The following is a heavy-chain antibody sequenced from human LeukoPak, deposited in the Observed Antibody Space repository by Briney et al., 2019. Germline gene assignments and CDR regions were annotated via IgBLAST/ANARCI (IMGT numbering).Heavy chain of an antibody. CDR1: GYSISSGYY. J-gene: IGHJ3*02. CDR3: ARDGRHGDDAFDI. V-gene: IGHV4-38-2*02. Sequence: PETLSLTCTVSGYSISSGYYWGWIRQPPGKGLEWIGSIYHSGSTDYNPSLKSRVTISEDTSKNQFSLKLSSVTAADTAVYYCARDGRHGDDAFDIWGQGTMVTVSS. D-gene: IGHD3-10*01. CDR2: IYHSGST.